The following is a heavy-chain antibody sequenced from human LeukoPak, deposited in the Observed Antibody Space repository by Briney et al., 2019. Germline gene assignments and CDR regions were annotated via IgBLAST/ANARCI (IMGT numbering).Heavy chain of an antibody. D-gene: IGHD3-10*01. CDR3: VRIQFMVRGVVRWFDP. CDR1: GYSFTSYW. J-gene: IGHJ5*02. Sequence: GESLKISCKGSGYSFTSYWIGWVRQMPGKGLEWMGIIYPGDSDTRYSPSFQGQVTISADKSISTAYLQWSSLKASDTAMYYCVRIQFMVRGVVRWFDPWGQGTLVTVSS. CDR2: IYPGDSDT. V-gene: IGHV5-51*01.